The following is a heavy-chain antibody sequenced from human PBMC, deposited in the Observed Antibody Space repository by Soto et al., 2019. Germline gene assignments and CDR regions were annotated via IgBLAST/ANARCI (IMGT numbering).Heavy chain of an antibody. CDR3: ARKFSSSWYGFDY. CDR2: INSNKRIT. CDR1: GYTFTGYY. J-gene: IGHJ4*02. Sequence: ASVKVSCTASGYTFTGYYMHWVRQAPGQGLEWMGWINSNKRITKYAQKFQDYFTITRDTSIITAYIDLSRLKSDDRSVYYWARKFSSSWYGFDYWSQGTLVTVSS. V-gene: IGHV1-2*04. D-gene: IGHD6-13*01.